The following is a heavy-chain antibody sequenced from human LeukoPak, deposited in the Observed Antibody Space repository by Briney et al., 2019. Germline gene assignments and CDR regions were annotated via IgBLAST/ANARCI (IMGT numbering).Heavy chain of an antibody. J-gene: IGHJ4*02. V-gene: IGHV4-4*07. CDR2: IYTRGST. D-gene: IGHD3-22*01. Sequence: SETLSLTCTVSGGSISSYYWSWIRQPAGKGLEWIGRIYTRGSTNYNPSLKSRVTISVDTSKNQFSLKLSSVTAADTAVYYCAGEDHYYDSSGYYYGGEDYWGQGTLVTVSS. CDR3: AGEDHYYDSSGYYYGGEDY. CDR1: GGSISSYY.